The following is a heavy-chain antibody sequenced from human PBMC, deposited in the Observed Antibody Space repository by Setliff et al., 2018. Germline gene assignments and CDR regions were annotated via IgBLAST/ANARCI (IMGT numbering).Heavy chain of an antibody. D-gene: IGHD4-17*01. J-gene: IGHJ5*02. CDR2: INPNSGGT. Sequence: ASVKVSCKASGYTFTGYFIHWVRQAPGQGLEWMGWINPNSGGTNYAQKFQGRVTMTRDTSISTAYMVLCRLRSDDTAVYSCARSRLYGGWFDPWGQGTLVTVSS. CDR3: ARSRLYGGWFDP. V-gene: IGHV1-2*02. CDR1: GYTFTGYF.